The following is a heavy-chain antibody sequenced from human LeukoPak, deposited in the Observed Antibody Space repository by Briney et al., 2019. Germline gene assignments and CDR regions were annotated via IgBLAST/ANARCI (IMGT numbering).Heavy chain of an antibody. J-gene: IGHJ4*02. CDR3: STPSF. CDR2: IKSKTDGGTI. Sequence: GGSLKPSCAPPGLIFPTPWWNWVAQAPGKGLESVGRIKSKTDGGTIDYAAPVKGRFTISRDDSKNTLYLQMDNLKTEDTAIYYCSTPSFWGQGTLVTVSS. CDR1: GLIFPTPW. V-gene: IGHV3-15*07.